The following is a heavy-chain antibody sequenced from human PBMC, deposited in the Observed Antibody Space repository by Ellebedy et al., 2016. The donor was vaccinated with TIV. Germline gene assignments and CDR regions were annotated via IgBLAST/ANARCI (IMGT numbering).Heavy chain of an antibody. CDR3: ARYLRGDNWFDP. D-gene: IGHD3-10*01. Sequence: ASVKVSCKASGYTFTGYYMHWVRQAAGQGLEWMGWINTSRGGTNYAQKFQGRVTMTRETSISTAYMELSRLRSDVTAVYYCARYLRGDNWFDPWGQGTLVTVSS. CDR2: INTSRGGT. CDR1: GYTFTGYY. J-gene: IGHJ5*02. V-gene: IGHV1-2*02.